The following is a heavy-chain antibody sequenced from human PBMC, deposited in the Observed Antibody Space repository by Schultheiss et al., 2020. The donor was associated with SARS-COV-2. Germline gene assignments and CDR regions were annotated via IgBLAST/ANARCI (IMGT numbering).Heavy chain of an antibody. CDR2: ISYDGSNK. D-gene: IGHD4-17*01. CDR1: GFTFSSYA. CDR3: ARLNGDYGSSMDV. Sequence: GGSLRLSCAASGFTFSSYAMHWVRQAPGKGLEWVAVISYDGSNKYYADSVKGRFTISRDNAKNSLYLQTDSLRAEDTAVYYCARLNGDYGSSMDVWGQGTTVTVSS. J-gene: IGHJ6*02. V-gene: IGHV3-30*04.